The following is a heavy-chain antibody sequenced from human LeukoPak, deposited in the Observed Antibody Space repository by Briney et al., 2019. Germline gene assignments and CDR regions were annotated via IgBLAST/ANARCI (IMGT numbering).Heavy chain of an antibody. CDR2: IWYDGSNK. V-gene: IGHV3-33*01. CDR1: GFTFSSCG. J-gene: IGHJ6*02. D-gene: IGHD1-7*01. Sequence: GRSLRLSCAASGFTFSSCGMHWVRQAPGKGLEWVAVIWYDGSNKYYADSVKGRFTISRDNSKNTLYLQMNSLRAEDTAVYYCARNYEVDYYYYGMDVWGQGTTVTVSS. CDR3: ARNYEVDYYYYGMDV.